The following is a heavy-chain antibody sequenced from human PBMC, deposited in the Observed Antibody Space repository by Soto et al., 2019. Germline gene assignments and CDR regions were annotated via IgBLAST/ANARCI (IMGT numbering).Heavy chain of an antibody. Sequence: ASVKVYCKASGYTFTSYDINRVRQATGQGHEWMGWMNPNSGNTGYAQKFKGRVTMTRNTSISIAYMVLSSLRSEDTGVNYCARGLARSGDYSAGAFDIWGQGTIVTVSS. V-gene: IGHV1-8*01. D-gene: IGHD4-17*01. CDR1: GYTFTSYD. CDR3: ARGLARSGDYSAGAFDI. J-gene: IGHJ3*02. CDR2: MNPNSGNT.